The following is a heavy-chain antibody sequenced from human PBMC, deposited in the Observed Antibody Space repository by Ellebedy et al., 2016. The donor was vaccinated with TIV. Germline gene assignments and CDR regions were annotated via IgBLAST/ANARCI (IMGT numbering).Heavy chain of an antibody. CDR2: IYPGDSDT. CDR3: ARRTGVAVGATPFDY. D-gene: IGHD1-26*01. Sequence: ASVKVSCKGSGYSFTSYWIGWVRHMPGKGLEWMGIIYPGDSDTRYSPSFQGQVTISADKSISTAYLQWSSLKASDTAMYYCARRTGVAVGATPFDYWGQGTLVTVSS. V-gene: IGHV5-51*01. J-gene: IGHJ4*02. CDR1: GYSFTSYW.